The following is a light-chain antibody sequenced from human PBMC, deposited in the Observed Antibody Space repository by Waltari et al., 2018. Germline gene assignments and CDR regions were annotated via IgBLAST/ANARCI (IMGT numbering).Light chain of an antibody. CDR1: SSNIGSYNL. J-gene: IGLJ3*02. V-gene: IGLV2-23*02. Sequence: QSALIQPASVSGSPGQSIPISCTGTSSNIGSYNLLSWYQQYPGKAPKVMIYEVYKRPSGVSNRFSGSKSGNTASLTISGLQAEDETDYYCCSYAGSNSWVFGGGTKVTVL. CDR3: CSYAGSNSWV. CDR2: EVY.